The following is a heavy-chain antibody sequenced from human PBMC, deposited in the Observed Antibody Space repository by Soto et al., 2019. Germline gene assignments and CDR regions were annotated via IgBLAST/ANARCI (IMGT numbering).Heavy chain of an antibody. D-gene: IGHD1-26*01. CDR3: ATGLVGPTLERDY. CDR1: GGTFSSYA. CDR2: ITPIFGTA. Sequence: GASVKVSCKASGGTFSSYAMSWVRQAPGQGLEWMGGITPIFGTANYAQKFQGRVTITADESTSTAYMELSSLRSEDTAVYYCATGLVGPTLERDYWGQGTLVTVSS. J-gene: IGHJ4*02. V-gene: IGHV1-69*13.